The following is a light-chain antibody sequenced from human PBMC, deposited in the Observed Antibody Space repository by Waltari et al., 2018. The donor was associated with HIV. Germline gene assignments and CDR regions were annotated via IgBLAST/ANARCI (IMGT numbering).Light chain of an antibody. CDR2: RSN. Sequence: QSVLTQPPSASGTPGQRVTISCSGSSSNIGSNYVYWYRQLPGTAPKLLIYRSNQRPSGVPDRFSGSKSGTSASLAITGLQAEDEADYYCQTYDSSLSGSVVFGGGTKLTVL. CDR3: QTYDSSLSGSVV. V-gene: IGLV1-47*01. J-gene: IGLJ2*01. CDR1: SSNIGSNY.